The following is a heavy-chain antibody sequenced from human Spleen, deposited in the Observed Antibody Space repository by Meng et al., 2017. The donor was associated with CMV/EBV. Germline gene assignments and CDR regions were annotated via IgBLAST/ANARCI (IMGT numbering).Heavy chain of an antibody. J-gene: IGHJ4*02. D-gene: IGHD1-26*01. V-gene: IGHV3-23*03. CDR3: ARSGSYSVGPNYFDY. CDR1: GFTFSSYA. Sequence: GGSLRLSCVASGFTFSSYAMSWVRQAPGKGLEWVSGIYSGGTSTYYADSVKGRFTISRDNSKNTLYLQMNSLRAEDTAVYYCARSGSYSVGPNYFDYWGQGTLVTVSS. CDR2: IYSGGTST.